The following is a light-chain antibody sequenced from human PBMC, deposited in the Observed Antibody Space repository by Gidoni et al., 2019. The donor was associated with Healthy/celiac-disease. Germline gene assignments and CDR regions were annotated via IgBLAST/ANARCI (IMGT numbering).Light chain of an antibody. V-gene: IGKV1-39*01. CDR1: QSISSY. Sequence: DIQMTQSPSSLSASVGDRVTITCRASQSISSYLNWYQQKPGKAPKLLSYAASSLQSGVPSRFSGSGSGTDFTLNISSLQPEDFATYYCQQSYSTPLTFGGXTKVEIK. CDR3: QQSYSTPLT. J-gene: IGKJ4*01. CDR2: AAS.